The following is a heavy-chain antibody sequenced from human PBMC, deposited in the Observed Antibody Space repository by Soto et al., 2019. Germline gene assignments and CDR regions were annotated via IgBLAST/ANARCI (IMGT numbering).Heavy chain of an antibody. CDR3: ARPVGWYVDAFDI. CDR1: GGTFSSYA. Sequence: QVQLVQSGAEVKKPGSSVKVSCKASGGTFSSYAISWVRQAPGQGLQWMGGIIPIFGTANYAQKFQGRVTITADKSTTTAYLELSSLRSEDTAVYYCARPVGWYVDAFDIWGQGTMVTVSS. D-gene: IGHD6-19*01. V-gene: IGHV1-69*06. CDR2: IIPIFGTA. J-gene: IGHJ3*02.